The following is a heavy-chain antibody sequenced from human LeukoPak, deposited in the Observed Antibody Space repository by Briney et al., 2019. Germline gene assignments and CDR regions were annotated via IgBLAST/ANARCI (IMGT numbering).Heavy chain of an antibody. D-gene: IGHD2-15*01. CDR1: GFTFDDYA. J-gene: IGHJ4*02. CDR2: ISWNSGSI. Sequence: PGESLRLSCAASGFTFDDYAMHWVRQAPGKGLEWVSGISWNSGSIGYADSVKGRFTISRDDPKNTLYLQMNSLRAEDTAVYYCARDPAHCSYDACNLRPDSWGQGTLVTVSS. V-gene: IGHV3-9*01. CDR3: ARDPAHCSYDACNLRPDS.